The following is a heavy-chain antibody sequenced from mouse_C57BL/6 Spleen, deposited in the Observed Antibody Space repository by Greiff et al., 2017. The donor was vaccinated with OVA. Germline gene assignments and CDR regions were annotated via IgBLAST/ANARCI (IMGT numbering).Heavy chain of an antibody. CDR2: RSYDGSN. CDR3: ARDRTRYFDV. J-gene: IGHJ1*03. V-gene: IGHV3-6*01. Sequence: DVKLQESGPGLVKPSQSLSLTCSVTGYSITSGYYWNWILQFPGNKLEWMGDRSYDGSNNYNTSLKNRIPITRDTSKNQFFLKLNSVTTEDTATYYCARDRTRYFDVWGTGTTVTVSS. CDR1: GYSITSGYY.